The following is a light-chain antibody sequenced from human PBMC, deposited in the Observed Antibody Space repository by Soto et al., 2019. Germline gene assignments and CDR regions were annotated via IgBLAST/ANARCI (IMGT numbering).Light chain of an antibody. J-gene: IGLJ3*02. CDR2: QTT. V-gene: IGLV7-46*01. CDR3: LXXXSGARV. CDR1: TGAVTSGHY. Sequence: QAVVTQEPSLTVSPGGTVTLTCGSSTGAVTSGHYPYWFQQKPGHAPRTLIYQTTNKHSWTPARFSGSLLGGKAALTLSGAQPXDXXXYYCLXXXSGARVFGGGTKLTVL.